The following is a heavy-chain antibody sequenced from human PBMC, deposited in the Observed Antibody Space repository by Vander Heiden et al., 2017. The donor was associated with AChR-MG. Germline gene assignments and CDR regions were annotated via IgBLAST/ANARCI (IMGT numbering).Heavy chain of an antibody. Sequence: EVQLLESGGGLVQPGGSLRLSCAASGFTFSSYAMSWVRQAPGKGLGWVSAISGSGGSTYYADSVKGRFTISRDNSKNTLYLQMNSLRAEDTAVYYCAKRWDYYDSSGYYFRGYFDYWGQGTLVTVSS. V-gene: IGHV3-23*01. D-gene: IGHD3-22*01. CDR3: AKRWDYYDSSGYYFRGYFDY. J-gene: IGHJ4*02. CDR1: GFTFSSYA. CDR2: ISGSGGST.